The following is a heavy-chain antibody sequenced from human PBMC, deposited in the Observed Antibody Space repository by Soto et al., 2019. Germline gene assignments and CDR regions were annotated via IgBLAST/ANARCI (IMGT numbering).Heavy chain of an antibody. J-gene: IGHJ4*02. CDR3: AKLSQWLVPYYFDY. V-gene: IGHV3-23*01. D-gene: IGHD6-19*01. CDR1: GFTFSSYA. Sequence: HPGGSLRLSCAASGFTFSSYAMSWVRQAPGKGLEWVSAISGSGGSTYYADSVKGRFTISRDNSKNTLYLQMNSLRAEYTSVYYCAKLSQWLVPYYFDYWGQGTLVTVSS. CDR2: ISGSGGST.